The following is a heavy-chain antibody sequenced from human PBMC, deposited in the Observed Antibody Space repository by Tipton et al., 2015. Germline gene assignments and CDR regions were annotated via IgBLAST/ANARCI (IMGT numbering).Heavy chain of an antibody. CDR1: AYSISSDYY. J-gene: IGHJ4*02. Sequence: TLSLTCAVSAYSISSDYYWGWIRQPPGKGLEWIGSISHSGSTYYNPSFKSRATISVDTSKEQFSLNLTSVTAADTAVYYCACQDYDSLTRDYQTVDYWGQGTLVTVSS. CDR3: ACQDYDSLTRDYQTVDY. D-gene: IGHD3-9*01. CDR2: ISHSGST. V-gene: IGHV4-38-2*01.